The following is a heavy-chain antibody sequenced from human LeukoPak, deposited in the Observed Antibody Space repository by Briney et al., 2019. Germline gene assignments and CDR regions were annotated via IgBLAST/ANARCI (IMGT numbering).Heavy chain of an antibody. CDR2: ISSSSSYI. CDR3: AKEDSSGWYDY. V-gene: IGHV3-21*04. D-gene: IGHD6-19*01. Sequence: GGSLRLSCAASGFTFSSYSMNWVRQAPGKGLEWVSSISSSSSYIYYADSVKGRFTISRDNAKNTLYLQMNSLRAEDTAVYYCAKEDSSGWYDYWGQGTLVTVSS. CDR1: GFTFSSYS. J-gene: IGHJ4*02.